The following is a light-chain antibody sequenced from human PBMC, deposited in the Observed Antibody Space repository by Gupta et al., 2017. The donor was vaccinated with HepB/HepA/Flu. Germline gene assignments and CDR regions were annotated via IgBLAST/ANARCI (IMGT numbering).Light chain of an antibody. Sequence: QSVLTQPPSVSGAPGQRVTLSCTGRSSHIGAGFDVHWYQQLPATAPKVLIYDNTNRPSGVPDRFSGAKPGTSAALAITGLQAEEEADYYCQTYDSSLKNWVFGGGTKLTVL. CDR2: DNT. CDR3: QTYDSSLKNWV. CDR1: SSHIGAGFD. J-gene: IGLJ3*02. V-gene: IGLV1-40*01.